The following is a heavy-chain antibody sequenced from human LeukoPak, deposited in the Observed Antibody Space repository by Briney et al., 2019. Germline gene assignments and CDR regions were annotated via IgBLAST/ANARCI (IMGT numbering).Heavy chain of an antibody. V-gene: IGHV3-30*01. Sequence: GGSLRLSCAASGCTFSSYAMQWVRQAPGKGLEGVAVISYDGINRYYADSVKGRFTISRDNSKNTLYVQMNSLRAEDTAVYSCARDPTDIVVVPAAIDTLVPYYYYYMDVWGKGTTVTVSS. D-gene: IGHD2-2*02. CDR1: GCTFSSYA. CDR3: ARDPTDIVVVPAAIDTLVPYYYYYMDV. CDR2: ISYDGINR. J-gene: IGHJ6*03.